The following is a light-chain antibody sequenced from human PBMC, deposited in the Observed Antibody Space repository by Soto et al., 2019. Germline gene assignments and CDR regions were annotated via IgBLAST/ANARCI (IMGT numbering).Light chain of an antibody. CDR2: DAS. Sequence: DIQMTQSPPTLSASVGDRVTITCRASQSISTWLAWFQQKPGKAPRRLIFDASSLDSGVPSRFSGSGSGTEFTLTISSLQPDDSASYYCQPYNTNSNTFGQGTKLEIK. V-gene: IGKV1-5*01. J-gene: IGKJ2*01. CDR3: QPYNTNSNT. CDR1: QSISTW.